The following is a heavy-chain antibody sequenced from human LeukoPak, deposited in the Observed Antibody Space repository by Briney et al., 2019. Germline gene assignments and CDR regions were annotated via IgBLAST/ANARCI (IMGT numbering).Heavy chain of an antibody. J-gene: IGHJ4*02. CDR2: IYYSGST. CDR1: GGSVSSGSYY. D-gene: IGHD2-2*01. CDR3: ARRSRGNTIPAANDY. V-gene: IGHV4-61*01. Sequence: SETLSLTCTVSGGSVSSGSYYWSWIRQPPGKGLEWIGYIYYSGSTNYNPSLKSRVTISVDTSKNQFSLKLSSVTAADTAVYYCARRSRGNTIPAANDYWGQGTLVTVSS.